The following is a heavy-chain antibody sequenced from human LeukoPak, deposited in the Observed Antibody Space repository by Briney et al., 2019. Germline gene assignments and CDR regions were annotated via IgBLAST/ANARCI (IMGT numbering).Heavy chain of an antibody. CDR3: AGDDGDYARGAFDI. D-gene: IGHD4-17*01. CDR2: IYYSGST. Sequence: SETLSLTCTVSGGSISSSSYYWGWIRQPPGKGLEWIGSIYYSGSTNYNPSLKSRVTISVDTSKNQFSLKLSSVTAADTAVYYCAGDDGDYARGAFDIWGQGTMVTVSS. CDR1: GGSISSSSYY. J-gene: IGHJ3*02. V-gene: IGHV4-39*07.